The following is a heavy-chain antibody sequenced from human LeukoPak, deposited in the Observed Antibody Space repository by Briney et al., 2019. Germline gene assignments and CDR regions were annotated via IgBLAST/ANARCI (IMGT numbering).Heavy chain of an antibody. V-gene: IGHV1-2*02. CDR3: AREASTKSSGYYIDY. J-gene: IGHJ4*02. CDR1: GYTFTGYY. CDR2: INPNSGGT. Sequence: ASVKVSCKASGYTFTGYYMHWVRQAPGQGLEWMGWINPNSGGTNYAQKCQGRVTMTRDTSISTAYMELSRLRSDDTAVYYCAREASTKSSGYYIDYWGQGTLVTVSS. D-gene: IGHD3-22*01.